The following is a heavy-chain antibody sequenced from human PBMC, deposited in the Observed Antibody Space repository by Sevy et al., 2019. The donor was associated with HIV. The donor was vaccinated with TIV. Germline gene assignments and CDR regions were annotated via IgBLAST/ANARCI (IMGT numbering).Heavy chain of an antibody. V-gene: IGHV3-33*01. D-gene: IGHD2-21*02. CDR2: IWYDGSNK. Sequence: GGSLRLSCAASGFTFSSYGMHWVRQAPGKGLEWVAVIWYDGSNKYYADSVKGRFTISRDNYKNTLYVQMNSLRAEDTAVYYCARVFGNCGGDCYSHFYYYYYYMDVWGKGTTVTVSS. J-gene: IGHJ6*03. CDR3: ARVFGNCGGDCYSHFYYYYYYMDV. CDR1: GFTFSSYG.